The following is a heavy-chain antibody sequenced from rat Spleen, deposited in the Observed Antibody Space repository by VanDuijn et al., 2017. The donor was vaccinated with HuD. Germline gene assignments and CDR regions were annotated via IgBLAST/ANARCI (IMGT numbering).Heavy chain of an antibody. CDR2: INKDSRTI. CDR3: VRSVFDY. CDR1: GFNFNDYW. Sequence: EVQLVESDGGLVQPGRSLKLSCAASGFNFNDYWMGWVRQAPGKGLEWIGEINKDSRTIKYSPSLKDKFIISRDNAQNTLFLQMSKLGSEDSGIYFCVRSVFDYWGQGVMVTVSS. V-gene: IGHV4-2*01. J-gene: IGHJ2*01.